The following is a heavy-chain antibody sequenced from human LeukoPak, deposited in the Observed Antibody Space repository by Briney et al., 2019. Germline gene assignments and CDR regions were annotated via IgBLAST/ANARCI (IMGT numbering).Heavy chain of an antibody. CDR1: GGSISSYY. V-gene: IGHV4-59*01. CDR3: ARGGCSGGSCYSDY. D-gene: IGHD2-15*01. Sequence: PSETLSLTCTVSGGSISSYYWSWIRQPPGKGLEWIGYIYYSGSTNYNPSLKNRVTISVDTPKNQFSLKLSSVTAADTAVYYCARGGCSGGSCYSDYWGQGTLVTVSS. J-gene: IGHJ4*02. CDR2: IYYSGST.